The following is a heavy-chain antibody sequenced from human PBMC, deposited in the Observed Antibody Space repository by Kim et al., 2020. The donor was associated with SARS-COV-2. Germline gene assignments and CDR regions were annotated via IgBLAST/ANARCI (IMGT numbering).Heavy chain of an antibody. J-gene: IGHJ6*02. V-gene: IGHV3-48*02. CDR1: GFTFSSYS. Sequence: GGSLRLSCAASGFTFSSYSMNWVRQAPGKGLEWVSYISSSSSTIYYADSVKGRFSISRDNAKNSLYLQMNSLRDEDTAVYYCARNYGSGSSGVYYYYGMDVWGQGTTVTVSS. D-gene: IGHD3-10*01. CDR3: ARNYGSGSSGVYYYYGMDV. CDR2: ISSSSSTI.